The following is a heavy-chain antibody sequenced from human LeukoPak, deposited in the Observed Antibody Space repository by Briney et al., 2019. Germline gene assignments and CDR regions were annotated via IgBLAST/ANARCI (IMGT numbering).Heavy chain of an antibody. J-gene: IGHJ6*03. Sequence: GESLKISCKGSGYSFTSYWIGWVRQMPGKGLEWMGIIYPGDSDTRYSPSFQGQVTISADKSISTAYLQWSSLKASDTAMYYCARHHHGTIFGVVTEHYYYMDVWGKGTTVTVSS. CDR1: GYSFTSYW. D-gene: IGHD3-3*01. V-gene: IGHV5-51*01. CDR3: ARHHHGTIFGVVTEHYYYMDV. CDR2: IYPGDSDT.